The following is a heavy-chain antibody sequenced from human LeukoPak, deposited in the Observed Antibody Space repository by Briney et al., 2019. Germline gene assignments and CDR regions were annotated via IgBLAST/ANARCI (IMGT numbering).Heavy chain of an antibody. J-gene: IGHJ5*02. D-gene: IGHD5-18*01. CDR1: RYTFTSYD. V-gene: IGHV1-8*01. Sequence: ASVKVSCKASRYTFTSYDINWVRQAPGQGLEWMGWMNPNSGNTGYAQKFQGRVTMTRNTSISTAYMELSSLRSEDTAVYYCARTGGYSYGYAGWFDPWGQGTLVTVSS. CDR2: MNPNSGNT. CDR3: ARTGGYSYGYAGWFDP.